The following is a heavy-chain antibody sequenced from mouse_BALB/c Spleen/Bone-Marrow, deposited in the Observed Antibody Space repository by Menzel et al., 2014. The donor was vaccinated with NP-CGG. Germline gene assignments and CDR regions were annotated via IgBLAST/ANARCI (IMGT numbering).Heavy chain of an antibody. Sequence: VQLQQSGPELVKPGASVKMTCKAPGYTFTDYVITWVKQRTGQGLEWIGEIYPGSGSTYYNEKFKGKATLTADKSSNTAYMQLGSLTSEDSAVYFCARLDGNYRYAMDYWGQGTSVTVSS. J-gene: IGHJ4*01. CDR3: ARLDGNYRYAMDY. CDR2: IYPGSGST. V-gene: IGHV1-77*01. D-gene: IGHD2-1*01. CDR1: GYTFTDYV.